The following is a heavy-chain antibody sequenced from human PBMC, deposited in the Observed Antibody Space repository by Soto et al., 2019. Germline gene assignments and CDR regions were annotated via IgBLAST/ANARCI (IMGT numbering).Heavy chain of an antibody. J-gene: IGHJ4*02. V-gene: IGHV4-34*01. D-gene: IGHD3-22*01. CDR3: VSDYDSGGYIGY. CDR1: GGSFSGYY. Sequence: SETPSLTCAVYGGSFSGYYWNWIRQPPGKGLEWIGEINHSGSTNYNPSLKSRVTISVDTSKNQFSLKLSSVTAADTAVYYCVSDYDSGGYIGYWGQGTLVTVSS. CDR2: INHSGST.